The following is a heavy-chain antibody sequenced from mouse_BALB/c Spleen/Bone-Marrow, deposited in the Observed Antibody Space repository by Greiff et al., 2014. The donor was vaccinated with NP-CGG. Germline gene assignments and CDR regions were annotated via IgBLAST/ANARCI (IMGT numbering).Heavy chain of an antibody. CDR1: GFSLTSYG. D-gene: IGHD2-1*01. Sequence: VQLQQSGPGLVAPSQSLSITCTVSGFSLTSYGVHWVRQPPGKGLERLGVIWAGGSTNYNSALMSRLSISKDNSKSQVFLKMNSLQTDDTAMYYCARDRDYGNYGWFAYWGQGTLVTVSA. CDR2: IWAGGST. V-gene: IGHV2-9*02. J-gene: IGHJ3*01. CDR3: ARDRDYGNYGWFAY.